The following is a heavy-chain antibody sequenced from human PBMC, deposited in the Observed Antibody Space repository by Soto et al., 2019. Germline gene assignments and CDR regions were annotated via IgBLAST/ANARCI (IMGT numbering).Heavy chain of an antibody. CDR2: INPSGGST. Sequence: SRKRFVYRMTVYLIRRRRQAPGQGLEWMGIINPSGGSTSYAQKFQGRVTMTRDTSTSTVYMELSSLSSEDTAVYYCASLRGHSLDYWGKGPLVTVPQ. D-gene: IGHD4-17*01. V-gene: IGHV1-46*01. J-gene: IGHJ4*02. CDR1: VYRMTVYL. CDR3: ASLRGHSLDY.